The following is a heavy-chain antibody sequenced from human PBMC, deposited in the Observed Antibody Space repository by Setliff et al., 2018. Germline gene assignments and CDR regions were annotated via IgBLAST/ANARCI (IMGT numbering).Heavy chain of an antibody. D-gene: IGHD6-13*01. V-gene: IGHV3-7*01. CDR2: IKEDGGGN. Sequence: GGSLRLSCAASGFTFSNYWMNWFRQAPGKGLEWVANIKEDGGGNNYVDSVKGRFTISRDNAKNSLDLQMDSLRAEDTAVYYCARDHGAAAGVFDYWGQGTLVTVSS. CDR3: ARDHGAAAGVFDY. J-gene: IGHJ4*02. CDR1: GFTFSNYW.